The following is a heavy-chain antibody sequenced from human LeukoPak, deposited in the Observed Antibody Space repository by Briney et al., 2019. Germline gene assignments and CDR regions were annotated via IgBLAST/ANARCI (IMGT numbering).Heavy chain of an antibody. J-gene: IGHJ4*02. Sequence: GGSLRLSCAASGFTFSSYEMNWVRQAPGKGLEWVSYISGSGSTIYYADSVKGRFTISRDNAKNSLYLQMNSLRAEDTAVYYCARADSRIFRSWGQGTLVTVSS. CDR3: ARADSRIFRS. V-gene: IGHV3-48*03. CDR2: ISGSGSTI. CDR1: GFTFSSYE. D-gene: IGHD1-14*01.